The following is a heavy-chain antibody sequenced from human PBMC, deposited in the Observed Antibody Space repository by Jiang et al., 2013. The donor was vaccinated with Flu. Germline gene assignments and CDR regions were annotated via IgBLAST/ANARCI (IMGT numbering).Heavy chain of an antibody. V-gene: IGHV4-34*01. CDR3: ARDTVGATVY. Sequence: PSETLSLTCAVYGGSFSGYYWSWIRQPPGKGLEWIGEINHSGSTNYNPSLKSRVTISVDTSKNQFSLKLSSVTAADTAVYYCARDTVGATVYWGQGTLVTVSS. CDR1: GGSFSGYY. D-gene: IGHD1-26*01. J-gene: IGHJ4*02. CDR2: INHSGST.